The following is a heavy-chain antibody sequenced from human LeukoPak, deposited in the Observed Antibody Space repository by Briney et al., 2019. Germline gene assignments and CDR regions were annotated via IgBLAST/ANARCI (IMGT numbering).Heavy chain of an antibody. V-gene: IGHV3-23*01. J-gene: IGHJ1*01. CDR1: GFTFSSYW. Sequence: GGSLRLSCAASGFTFSSYWMSWVRQAPGKGLEWVSAISGSGGSTYYADSVKGRFTISRDNSKNTLYLQMNSLRAEDTAVYYCAKDGRLLLWFGELSSRYFQHWGQGTLVTVSS. D-gene: IGHD3-10*01. CDR3: AKDGRLLLWFGELSSRYFQH. CDR2: ISGSGGST.